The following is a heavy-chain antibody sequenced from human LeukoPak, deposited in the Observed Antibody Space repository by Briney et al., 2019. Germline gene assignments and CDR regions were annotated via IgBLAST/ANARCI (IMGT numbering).Heavy chain of an antibody. CDR2: ISSSGGSR. CDR3: ARESETSGWYDY. V-gene: IGHV3-23*01. Sequence: GGSLRLSCAASGFTFSSYAMSWVRQAPGKGLEWVSEISSSGGSRYYADSVKGRFTISRDNTRKSLSLQMSSLRSEDTALYYCARESETSGWYDYWGQGTLVTVSS. D-gene: IGHD6-19*01. CDR1: GFTFSSYA. J-gene: IGHJ4*02.